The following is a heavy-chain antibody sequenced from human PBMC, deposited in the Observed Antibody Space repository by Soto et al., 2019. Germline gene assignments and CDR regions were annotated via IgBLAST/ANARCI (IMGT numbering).Heavy chain of an antibody. CDR3: ARSGVPAAYYYYGMDV. Sequence: SGGGVVPPGRSLRLSCAASGFTFSSYGMHWVRQAPGKGLEWVAVIWYDGSNKYYADSVKGRFTISRDNSKNTLYLQMNSLRAEDTAVYYCARSGVPAAYYYYGMDVWGQGTTVTVSS. CDR1: GFTFSSYG. D-gene: IGHD2-2*01. J-gene: IGHJ6*02. CDR2: IWYDGSNK. V-gene: IGHV3-33*01.